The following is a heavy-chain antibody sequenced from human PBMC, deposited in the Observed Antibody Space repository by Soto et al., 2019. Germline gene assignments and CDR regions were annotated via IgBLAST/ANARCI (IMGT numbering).Heavy chain of an antibody. Sequence: QVQLQASGPGLVKPSDTLSLTCPVSGDSIGTYNWGWIRRPPGNRLEWIGYIYSNGGTSYNPALKSRVTISADTSTKQFSLRLSSVTAADTAVYYCVRQGIGALHGLVDVWGQGTTVTVSS. D-gene: IGHD1-26*01. CDR2: IYSNGGT. J-gene: IGHJ6*02. CDR1: GDSIGTYN. CDR3: VRQGIGALHGLVDV. V-gene: IGHV4-59*08.